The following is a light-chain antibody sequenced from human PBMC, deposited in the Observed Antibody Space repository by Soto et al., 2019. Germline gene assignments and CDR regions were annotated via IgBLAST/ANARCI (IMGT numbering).Light chain of an antibody. CDR2: DVS. CDR3: QQRSEWPLCT. V-gene: IGKV3-11*01. CDR1: QSVSHY. Sequence: EIILTQSPATLSLSLGDRATLSCRASQSVSHYLAWYQQKPGQAPRLLIYDVSNRATGIPARFSGSGSGTAFTLTISSLEPEDFAVYFCQQRSEWPLCTLGQGTKLEIK. J-gene: IGKJ2*02.